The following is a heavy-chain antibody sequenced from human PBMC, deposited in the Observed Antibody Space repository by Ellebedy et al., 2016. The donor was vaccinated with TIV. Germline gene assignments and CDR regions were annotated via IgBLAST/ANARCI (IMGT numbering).Heavy chain of an antibody. V-gene: IGHV4-59*08. CDR1: GGSISSQY. Sequence: MPSETLSLTCTVSGGSISSQYWSRIRQPPGKGLEWIGYRYYSGSTSYNPSLKSRVTISVETSKNQFSLNLSSVTAADTAVYYCARRSFARTITAPGYYFDYWGQGILVTVSS. J-gene: IGHJ4*02. CDR3: ARRSFARTITAPGYYFDY. D-gene: IGHD1-14*01. CDR2: RYYSGST.